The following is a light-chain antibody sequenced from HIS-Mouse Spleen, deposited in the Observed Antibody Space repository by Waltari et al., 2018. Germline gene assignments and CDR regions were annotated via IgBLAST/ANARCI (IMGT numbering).Light chain of an antibody. CDR1: NIGRKN. Sequence: SYELTQPLPVSVALGQTARITCGGNNIGRKNVHWDQQKPGQAPVLVIYRDSNRPSGVPGRFSGSNSGNTATLTISRGQAGDEADYYCQVWDSSTVVFGGGTKLTVL. V-gene: IGLV3-9*01. CDR3: QVWDSSTVV. CDR2: RDS. J-gene: IGLJ2*01.